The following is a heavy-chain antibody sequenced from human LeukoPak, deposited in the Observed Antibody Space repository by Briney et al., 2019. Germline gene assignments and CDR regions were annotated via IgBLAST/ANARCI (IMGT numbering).Heavy chain of an antibody. CDR1: GYSFTSHW. J-gene: IGHJ3*02. CDR2: IYPGDSDT. Sequence: GESLKISCKGSGYSFTSHWIGWVRQMPGKGLEWMGIIYPGDSDTRYSPSFQGQVTSSADKSISTAYLQWSSLKASDTAMYYCARQSSSGYSDFDIWSQGTMVTVSS. V-gene: IGHV5-51*01. D-gene: IGHD3-22*01. CDR3: ARQSSSGYSDFDI.